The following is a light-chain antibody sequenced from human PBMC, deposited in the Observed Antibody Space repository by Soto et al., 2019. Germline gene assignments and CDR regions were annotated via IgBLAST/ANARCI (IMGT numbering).Light chain of an antibody. Sequence: EIGLTQAPGTPFFSPGGKATPSCRASQSVSSTSLAWYQQKPGQAPRLLIYGVSSRATGIPDRFSGSGSGTDFTLTINRLEPEDFAVYFCQQYDNSVWTFGQGTKVDIK. CDR2: GVS. J-gene: IGKJ1*01. CDR1: QSVSSTS. CDR3: QQYDNSVWT. V-gene: IGKV3-20*01.